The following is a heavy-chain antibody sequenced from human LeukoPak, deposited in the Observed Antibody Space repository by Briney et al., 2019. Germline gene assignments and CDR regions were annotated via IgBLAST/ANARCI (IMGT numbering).Heavy chain of an antibody. J-gene: IGHJ3*02. CDR2: ISGSGSTS. CDR3: AKENEYGDNNPGI. Sequence: QPGGSLRLSCAASGFPFSSHAMRWVRQAPGRGLECVSAISGSGSTSYYADSVKGRFTISRDNSKNTLYLQMTSLRAEDTAVYYCAKENEYGDNNPGIWGQGTMVTVSS. V-gene: IGHV3-23*01. D-gene: IGHD4/OR15-4a*01. CDR1: GFPFSSHA.